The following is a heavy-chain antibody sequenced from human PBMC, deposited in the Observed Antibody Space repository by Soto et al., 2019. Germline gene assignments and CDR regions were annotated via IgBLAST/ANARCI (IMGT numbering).Heavy chain of an antibody. Sequence: PGGSLRLSCAASGLSVSTNFMSWVRQALGKGLEWLAVIYSGGKTFYADSVKGRFTISKDNSKNTLSLQMNSLRAEDTAVYYCTRDAPGERPYYFYYYGMDVWGQGTTVTVSS. V-gene: IGHV3-53*01. J-gene: IGHJ6*02. CDR2: IYSGGKT. CDR3: TRDAPGERPYYFYYYGMDV. CDR1: GLSVSTNF.